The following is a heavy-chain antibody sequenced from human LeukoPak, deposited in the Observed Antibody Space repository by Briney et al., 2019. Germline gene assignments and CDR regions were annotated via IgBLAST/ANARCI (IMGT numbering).Heavy chain of an antibody. CDR1: GGSFSGYY. V-gene: IGHV4-34*01. CDR2: INHSGST. J-gene: IGHJ4*02. D-gene: IGHD3-22*01. CDR3: ARVHTMIVVGIDY. Sequence: SETLSVTCAVYGGSFSGYYWSWIRQPPGKGLEWIGEINHSGSTNYNPSLKSRVTISVDTSKNQFSLKLSSVTAADTAVYYCARVHTMIVVGIDYWGQGTLVTVSS.